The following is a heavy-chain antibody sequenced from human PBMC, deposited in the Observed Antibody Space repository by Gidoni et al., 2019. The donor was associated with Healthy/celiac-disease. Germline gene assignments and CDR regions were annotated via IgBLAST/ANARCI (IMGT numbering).Heavy chain of an antibody. J-gene: IGHJ5*02. CDR1: GGSLSSGGYY. Sequence: QVQLQESGPGLVKPSQTLSLPCTVSGGSLSSGGYYWSWIRQHPGKGLEWIGYIYYSGSTYYNPSLKSRVTISVDTSKNQFSLKLSSVTAADTAVYYCARDRSISHWFDPWGQGTLVTVSS. V-gene: IGHV4-31*03. CDR3: ARDRSISHWFDP. CDR2: IYYSGST. D-gene: IGHD6-6*01.